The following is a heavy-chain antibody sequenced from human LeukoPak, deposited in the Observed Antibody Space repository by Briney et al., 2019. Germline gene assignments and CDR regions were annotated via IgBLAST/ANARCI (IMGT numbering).Heavy chain of an antibody. CDR2: IYHSGST. V-gene: IGHV4-4*02. D-gene: IGHD2-2*01. Sequence: SGTLSLTCAVSGGSISSSNWWSWVRPPPGKGLEWVGEIYHSGSTNYNPSLKSRVTISVDKSKNQFSLKLSSVTAADTAVYYCARGYCSSTSCYYYGMDVWGKGTTVTVSS. CDR1: GGSISSSNW. J-gene: IGHJ6*04. CDR3: ARGYCSSTSCYYYGMDV.